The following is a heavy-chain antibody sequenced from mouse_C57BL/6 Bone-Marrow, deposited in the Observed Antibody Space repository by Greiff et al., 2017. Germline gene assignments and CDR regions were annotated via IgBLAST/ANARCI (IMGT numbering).Heavy chain of an antibody. Sequence: EVQLQQSGPELVKPGASVKISCKASGYTFTDYYMNWVKQSHGKSLEWIGDINPNNGGTSYNQKFKGKATLTVDKSSSTAYMELRSLTSEDSAVYYCARWGFTDYFDYWGQGTTLTVSS. J-gene: IGHJ2*01. CDR2: INPNNGGT. CDR1: GYTFTDYY. D-gene: IGHD1-1*01. CDR3: ARWGFTDYFDY. V-gene: IGHV1-26*01.